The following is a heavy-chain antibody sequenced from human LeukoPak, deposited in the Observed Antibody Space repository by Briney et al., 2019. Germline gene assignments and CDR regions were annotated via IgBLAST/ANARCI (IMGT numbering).Heavy chain of an antibody. V-gene: IGHV1-18*04. J-gene: IGHJ6*02. D-gene: IGHD4-23*01. CDR1: GYTFTGYY. CDR2: ISAYNGNT. CDR3: ARASPYSDPVYRGIYSLYYYYGMDV. Sequence: GASVKVSCKASGYTFTGYYMHWVRQAPGQGLEWMGWISAYNGNTNYAQKLQGRVTMTTDTSTSTAYMELRSLRSDDTAVYYCARASPYSDPVYRGIYSLYYYYGMDVWGQGTTVTVSS.